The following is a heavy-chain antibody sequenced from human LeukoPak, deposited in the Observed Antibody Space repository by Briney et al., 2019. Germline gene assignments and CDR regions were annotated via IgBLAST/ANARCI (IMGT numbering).Heavy chain of an antibody. CDR2: IHYSGST. D-gene: IGHD3-10*01. V-gene: IGHV4-59*01. CDR1: GGSISSYY. J-gene: IGHJ4*02. CDR3: ARDPSSSGSYYDY. Sequence: SETLSLTCTVSGGSISSYYWSWIRQPPGKGLEWIGYIHYSGSTNYNPSLKSRVTISVDTSKNQFSLKLSSVTAADTAVYYCARDPSSSGSYYDYWGQGTLVTVSS.